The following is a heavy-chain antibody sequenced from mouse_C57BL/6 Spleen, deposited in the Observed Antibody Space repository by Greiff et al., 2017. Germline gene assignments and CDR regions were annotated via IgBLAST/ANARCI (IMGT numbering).Heavy chain of an antibody. J-gene: IGHJ2*01. CDR1: GYTFTSYW. CDR2: IDPSDSYT. V-gene: IGHV1-50*01. CDR3: ARYGTGTGYFDY. Sequence: VKLVESGAELVKPGASVKLSCKASGYTFTSYWMQWVKQRPGQGLEWIGEIDPSDSYTNYNQKFKGKATLTVDTSSSTAYMQLSSLTSEDSAVYYCARYGTGTGYFDYWGQGTTLTVSS. D-gene: IGHD4-1*01.